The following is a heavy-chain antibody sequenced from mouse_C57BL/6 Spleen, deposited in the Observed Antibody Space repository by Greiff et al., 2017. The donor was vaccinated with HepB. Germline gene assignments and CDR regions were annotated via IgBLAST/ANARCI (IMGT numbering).Heavy chain of an antibody. D-gene: IGHD2-3*01. CDR2: IDPEDGDT. J-gene: IGHJ4*01. V-gene: IGHV14-2*01. CDR3: ARNGYFPYYAMDY. CDR1: GFNIKDYY. Sequence: EVQLQQSGAELVKPGASVKLSCTASGFNIKDYYMHWVKQRTEQGLEWIGRIDPEDGDTKYAPKFQGKATITADTSSNTAYLQLSSLTSEDTAVYYCARNGYFPYYAMDYWGQGTSVTVSS.